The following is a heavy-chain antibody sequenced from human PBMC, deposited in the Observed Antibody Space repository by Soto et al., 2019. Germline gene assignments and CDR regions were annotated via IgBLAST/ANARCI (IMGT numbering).Heavy chain of an antibody. D-gene: IGHD2-21*01. V-gene: IGHV3-21*01. CDR3: VRSGTARLLRHSWFDT. Sequence: EVQLVESGGGLVKPGGSLRLSCAASGFTFNTYDMNWVRQAPGKGLEWVSSITTSSAYIYYADSLNGRITISRDNAKNSLFLQMNSLRAEDTAVYYCVRSGTARLLRHSWFDTWGQGTLVTVSS. CDR1: GFTFNTYD. CDR2: ITTSSAYI. J-gene: IGHJ5*02.